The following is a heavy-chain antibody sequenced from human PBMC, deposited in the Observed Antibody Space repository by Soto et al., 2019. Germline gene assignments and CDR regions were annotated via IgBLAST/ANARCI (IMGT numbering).Heavy chain of an antibody. CDR2: MNPNSGNT. CDR3: ARGRSIEYDFWSGYYDFDY. CDR1: GYTFTSYD. J-gene: IGHJ4*02. Sequence: ASVKVSCKASGYTFTSYDINWVRQATGQGLEWMGWMNPNSGNTGYAQKFQGRVTMTRNTSISTAYMELSSLRSEDTAVYYCARGRSIEYDFWSGYYDFDYWGQGTLVTVSS. D-gene: IGHD3-3*01. V-gene: IGHV1-8*01.